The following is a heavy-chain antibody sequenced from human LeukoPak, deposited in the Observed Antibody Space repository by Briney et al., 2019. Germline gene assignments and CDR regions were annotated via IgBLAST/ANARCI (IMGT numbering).Heavy chain of an antibody. CDR3: AKAQAAAGRFDY. Sequence: GGSLRLSCAASGFPFSSYAMSWVRQAPGKGLEWVSAISGSGGSTYYADSVKGRFTISRDNSKNTLYLQMNSLRAEDTAVYYCAKAQAAAGRFDYWGQGTLVTVSS. CDR2: ISGSGGST. V-gene: IGHV3-23*01. CDR1: GFPFSSYA. J-gene: IGHJ4*02. D-gene: IGHD6-13*01.